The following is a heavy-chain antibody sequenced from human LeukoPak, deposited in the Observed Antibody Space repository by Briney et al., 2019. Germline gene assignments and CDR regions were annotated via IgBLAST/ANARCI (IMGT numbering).Heavy chain of an antibody. CDR2: ISAYNGST. V-gene: IGHV1-18*01. CDR3: ANTKYNWNDGSRWFDP. CDR1: GYTFTSYG. D-gene: IGHD1-1*01. Sequence: ASVKLSCKASGYTFTSYGISWVRQAPGQGLELMGWISAYNGSTNYAQKLQGRVTMTPDTATSTAYVELRSLRSDGTAVYYCANTKYNWNDGSRWFDPWGQGTLVTVSS. J-gene: IGHJ5*02.